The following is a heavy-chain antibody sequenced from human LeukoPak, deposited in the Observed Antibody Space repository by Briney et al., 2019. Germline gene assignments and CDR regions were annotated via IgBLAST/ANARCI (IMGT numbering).Heavy chain of an antibody. CDR2: ISGSGGST. Sequence: GGSLSFSWAASGFTFSGYAMSWFRQAPGKGLEWVSAISGSGGSTYYADSVKGRCTISRDNSKNTLYLQMNSLRAEDTAVYYCAKYLIAVAGYIDYWGQGTLVTVSS. CDR1: GFTFSGYA. D-gene: IGHD6-19*01. J-gene: IGHJ4*02. CDR3: AKYLIAVAGYIDY. V-gene: IGHV3-23*01.